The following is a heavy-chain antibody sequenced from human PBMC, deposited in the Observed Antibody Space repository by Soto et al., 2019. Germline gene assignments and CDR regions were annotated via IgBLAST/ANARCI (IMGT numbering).Heavy chain of an antibody. V-gene: IGHV3-23*01. CDR2: ITGSGDTT. Sequence: EVQLLESGGGLVQPGGSLRLSCAASGFTFSSSAMSWVRQAPGKGLECVSVITGSGDTTHYADSVKGRFTISRDNSKNTLYLQMNSLRAEDTAVYYCAKDKTSPCMDVWGQGTTVTVSS. CDR3: AKDKTSPCMDV. CDR1: GFTFSSSA. D-gene: IGHD6-6*01. J-gene: IGHJ6*02.